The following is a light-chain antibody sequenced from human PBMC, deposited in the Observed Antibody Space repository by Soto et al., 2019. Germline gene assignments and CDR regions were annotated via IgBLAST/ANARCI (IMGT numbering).Light chain of an antibody. Sequence: ALTQPASVSGSPGQSITISCTGTSSDVGGYNYVSWYQQHPGKAPKLMIYEVSNRPSGVSNRFSGSKSGNTASLTISGLQAEDEADYYCSSYTSSSTRVFGTGTKGTVL. CDR2: EVS. V-gene: IGLV2-14*01. J-gene: IGLJ1*01. CDR3: SSYTSSSTRV. CDR1: SSDVGGYNY.